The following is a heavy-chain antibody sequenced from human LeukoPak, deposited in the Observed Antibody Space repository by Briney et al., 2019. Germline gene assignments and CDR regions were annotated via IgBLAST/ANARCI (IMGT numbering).Heavy chain of an antibody. J-gene: IGHJ5*02. V-gene: IGHV3-30*18. CDR1: GFTFSSYG. CDR3: AKDGGGSWLDP. CDR2: ISYDGSNK. Sequence: GGSLRLSCAASGFTFSSYGMHWVRQAPGKGLEWVAVISYDGSNKYYADSVKGRFTISRDNSKNTLYLQMNSLRAEDTAVYYCAKDGGGSWLDPWGQGTLVTVSS. D-gene: IGHD3-16*01.